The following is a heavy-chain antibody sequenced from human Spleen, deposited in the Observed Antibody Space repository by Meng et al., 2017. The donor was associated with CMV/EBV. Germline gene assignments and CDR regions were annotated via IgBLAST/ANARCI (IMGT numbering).Heavy chain of an antibody. CDR3: ARQGDCTSTDCRGGLDY. J-gene: IGHJ4*02. Sequence: KVSCKGSGYSFGSYWIGWVRQMPGKGLEWMGIIYPGDSESRYSPSFQGQVTITADKYISTAYLQWSSLKASDTAMYYCARQGDCTSTDCRGGLDYWGQGTLVTVSS. CDR1: GYSFGSYW. CDR2: IYPGDSES. V-gene: IGHV5-51*01. D-gene: IGHD2-8*01.